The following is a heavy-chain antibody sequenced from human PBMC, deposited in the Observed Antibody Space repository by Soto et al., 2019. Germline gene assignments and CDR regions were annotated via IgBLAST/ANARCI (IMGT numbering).Heavy chain of an antibody. CDR2: IIPIYGTA. V-gene: IGHV1-69*06. J-gene: IGHJ6*02. CDR1: GVVFGSFS. CDR3: AKDRRGDWESYYYYARDA. Sequence: QVQLVQSGAEVRKPGSSVKVSCKASGVVFGSFSITWVRQAPGQGLEWIGGIIPIYGTANYAHNFQGRVTITADTATKTAYKEESSLGSEDTADYYCAKDRRGDWESYYYYARDACSQWTTVIVTS. D-gene: IGHD3-9*01.